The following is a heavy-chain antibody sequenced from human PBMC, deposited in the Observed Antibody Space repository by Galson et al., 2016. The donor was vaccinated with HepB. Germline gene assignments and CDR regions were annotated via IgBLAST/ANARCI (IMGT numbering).Heavy chain of an antibody. CDR1: GGIFSNYA. J-gene: IGHJ4*02. V-gene: IGHV1-69*13. CDR3: ASVKGWSTSGQDYYFDY. Sequence: SVKVSCKASGGIFSNYAISWVRQAPGQGLEWMGGIIPMFGTTNYANYAQKFQGRVTISADESTSTAYMGLSSLRSEDTAVYYCASVKGWSTSGQDYYFDYWGQGTLVTVSS. D-gene: IGHD6-19*01. CDR2: IIPMFGTTNYA.